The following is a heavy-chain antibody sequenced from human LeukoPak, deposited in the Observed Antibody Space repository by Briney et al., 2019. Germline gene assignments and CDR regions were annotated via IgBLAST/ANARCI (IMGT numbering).Heavy chain of an antibody. V-gene: IGHV4-34*01. D-gene: IGHD6-13*01. J-gene: IGHJ4*02. CDR3: AREGYSSSWYYFDY. Sequence: SETLPLTCAVYRGSFSGYYWSWIRQPPGKGLEWIGEINHSGSTNYNPSLKSRVTISVDTSKNQFSLRLSSVTAADTAVYYCAREGYSSSWYYFDYWGQGTLVTVSS. CDR2: INHSGST. CDR1: RGSFSGYY.